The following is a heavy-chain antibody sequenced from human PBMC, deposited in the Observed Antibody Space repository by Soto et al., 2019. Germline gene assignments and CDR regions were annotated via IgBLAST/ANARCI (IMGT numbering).Heavy chain of an antibody. CDR3: AQRLDTAMVITLDY. J-gene: IGHJ4*02. CDR2: IIPIFGTA. D-gene: IGHD5-18*01. CDR1: GGTFSSYA. Sequence: ASVKVSCKASGGTFSSYAISWVRQAPGQGLEWMGGIIPIFGTANYAQKFQGRVTITADKSTSTAYMELSSLRSEDTAVYYCAQRLDTAMVITLDYWGQGTLVTVSS. V-gene: IGHV1-69*06.